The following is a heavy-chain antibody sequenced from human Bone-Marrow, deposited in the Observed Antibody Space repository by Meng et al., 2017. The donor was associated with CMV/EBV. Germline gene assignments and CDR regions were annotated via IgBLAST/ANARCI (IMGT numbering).Heavy chain of an antibody. CDR1: GFTFSSYS. V-gene: IGHV3-21*01. J-gene: IGHJ4*02. D-gene: IGHD1-26*01. Sequence: GESLKISCAASGFTFSSYSMNWVRQAPGKGLEWVSSISSSSSYIYYADSVKGRFTISRDNAKNSLYLQMNSLRAEDTAVYYCARGDEWELLYYFDYWGQGTLVTVSS. CDR3: ARGDEWELLYYFDY. CDR2: ISSSSSYI.